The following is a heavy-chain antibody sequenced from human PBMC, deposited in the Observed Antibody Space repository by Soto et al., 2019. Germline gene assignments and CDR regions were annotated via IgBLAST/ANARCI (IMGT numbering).Heavy chain of an antibody. CDR1: GFTFDDYD. CDR3: AKGGYGSGWYLTY. D-gene: IGHD6-19*01. J-gene: IGHJ4*02. Sequence: EVQLVESGGGLVQPGRSLRLSCAASGFTFDDYDMHWVRQAPGKGLEWVSHIAWNSGSIAYADSVKGRFTISRDNAKNSLYLQMNSLSAEDTALYYCAKGGYGSGWYLTYWGLGTLVTVSS. CDR2: IAWNSGSI. V-gene: IGHV3-9*01.